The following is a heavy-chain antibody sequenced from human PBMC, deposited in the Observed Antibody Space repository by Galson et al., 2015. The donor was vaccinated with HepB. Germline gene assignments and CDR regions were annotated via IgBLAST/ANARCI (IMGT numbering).Heavy chain of an antibody. J-gene: IGHJ4*02. CDR3: ARLGKRDPRDY. D-gene: IGHD1-26*01. V-gene: IGHV3-7*01. Sequence: SLRLSCAASGFTFSSYWMSWVRQAPGKGLEWVANLKQDGSEKYYVDSVKGRFTVSRDNAKNSLFLQMNSLRAEDTAVYYCARLGKRDPRDYWGQGTLVTVSS. CDR2: LKQDGSEK. CDR1: GFTFSSYW.